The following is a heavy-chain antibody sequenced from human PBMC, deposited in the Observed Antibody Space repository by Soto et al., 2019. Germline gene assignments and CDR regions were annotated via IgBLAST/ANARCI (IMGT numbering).Heavy chain of an antibody. V-gene: IGHV4-59*08. CDR2: IYYSGIT. CDR3: ATIPATTILTDY. Sequence: SETLSLTCSVSGGSISRYYWSWIRKPPGKGLEWIGYIYYSGITNYNPSLKSRVTISIDTSKNQFSLKLSSVTAADTAVYYCATIPATTILTDYWGQGTLVTVSS. D-gene: IGHD2-2*02. J-gene: IGHJ4*02. CDR1: GGSISRYY.